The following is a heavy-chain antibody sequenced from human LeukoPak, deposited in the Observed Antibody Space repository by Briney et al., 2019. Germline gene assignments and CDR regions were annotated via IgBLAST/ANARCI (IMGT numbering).Heavy chain of an antibody. CDR2: IYHSGST. V-gene: IGHV4-38-2*02. CDR3: ARVNSGATGLYYFDY. J-gene: IGHJ4*02. Sequence: SETLSLTCTVSGSSISSGYYWGWIRQPPGKGLEWIGSIYHSGSTYYNPSLKSRVTISVDTSKNQFSLKLSSVTAADTAVYYCARVNSGATGLYYFDYWGQGTLVTVSS. CDR1: GSSISSGYY. D-gene: IGHD1-26*01.